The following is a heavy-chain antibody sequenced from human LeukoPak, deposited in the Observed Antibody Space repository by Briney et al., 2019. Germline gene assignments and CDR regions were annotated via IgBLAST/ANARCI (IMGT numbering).Heavy chain of an antibody. V-gene: IGHV4-61*02. CDR1: GGSISSGSYY. CDR2: IYTSVNT. D-gene: IGHD3-16*01. J-gene: IGHJ3*02. Sequence: SETLSLTCTVSGGSISSGSYYWSWIRQPAGKGLEWIGRIYTSVNTNYNPSLKSRVSISVVTSKNQFSLQLSSVTAADTAVYYCAREVHDYVWGSQHDALDIWGQGTMVTVSS. CDR3: AREVHDYVWGSQHDALDI.